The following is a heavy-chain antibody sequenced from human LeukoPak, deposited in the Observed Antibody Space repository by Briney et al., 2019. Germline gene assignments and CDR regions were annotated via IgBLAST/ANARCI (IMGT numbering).Heavy chain of an antibody. CDR2: IYSGGSA. Sequence: GGSLRLSCAASGFTVSSNYMSWVRQAPGKGLEWVSIIYSGGSAYYADSVKGRFSISRDNSKNTLYLQMNSLRAEDTAVYYCARDSHITGTTIGSYWGQGTLVTVSS. V-gene: IGHV3-66*01. D-gene: IGHD1-20*01. J-gene: IGHJ4*02. CDR3: ARDSHITGTTIGSY. CDR1: GFTVSSNY.